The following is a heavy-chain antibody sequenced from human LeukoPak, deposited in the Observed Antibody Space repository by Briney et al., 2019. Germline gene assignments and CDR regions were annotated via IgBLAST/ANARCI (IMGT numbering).Heavy chain of an antibody. D-gene: IGHD3-10*01. CDR3: AKDRSGSGSYYPDY. CDR1: GFTFSSYA. CDR2: ISGSGGST. Sequence: GGSLRLSCAASGFTFSSYAMSWVRQAPGKGLEWVSAISGSGGSTYYADSVKGRFTISRDNSKNTLYLQMNSLTVEDTAVYYCAKDRSGSGSYYPDYWGQGTLVTVSS. V-gene: IGHV3-23*01. J-gene: IGHJ4*02.